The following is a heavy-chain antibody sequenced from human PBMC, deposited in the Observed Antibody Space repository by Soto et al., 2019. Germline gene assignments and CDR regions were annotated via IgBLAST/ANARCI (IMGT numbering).Heavy chain of an antibody. J-gene: IGHJ6*02. CDR3: ARHEQFYYYYYGMDV. CDR1: GYSFTTYW. D-gene: IGHD4-4*01. V-gene: IGHV5-51*01. CDR2: INPGDSDI. Sequence: EFVKISCKAYGYSFTTYWIAWVRQIPGKGLEWMGIINPGDSDIRYSPSFQGQVTISADNSISTAYLQWSSLKASDTAMYYCARHEQFYYYYYGMDVWGQGTAVTVSS.